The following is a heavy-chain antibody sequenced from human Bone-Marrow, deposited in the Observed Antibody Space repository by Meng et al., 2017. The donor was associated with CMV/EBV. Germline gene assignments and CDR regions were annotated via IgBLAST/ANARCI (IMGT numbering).Heavy chain of an antibody. CDR1: GFTFSSYG. CDR3: ANWDSYYYDSSGRSGY. Sequence: GESLKISCAASGFTFSSYGMHWVRQAPGKGLEWVAVISYDGSNKYYADSVKGRFTISRDNSKNTLYLQMNSLRAEDTAVYYCANWDSYYYDSSGRSGYWGQGTLVTVSS. V-gene: IGHV3-30*18. J-gene: IGHJ4*02. D-gene: IGHD3-22*01. CDR2: ISYDGSNK.